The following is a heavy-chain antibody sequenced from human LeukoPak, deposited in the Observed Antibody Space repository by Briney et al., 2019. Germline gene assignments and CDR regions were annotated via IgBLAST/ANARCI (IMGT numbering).Heavy chain of an antibody. CDR3: ARAQYYYDSSDDDAFDI. CDR2: ISVYNGNT. V-gene: IGHV1-18*01. D-gene: IGHD3-22*01. CDR1: GYTFTNYG. Sequence: SSAKVSCKASGYTFTNYGISWLRQAPGQGLEWMAWISVYNGNTNYAQKLQGRVTMTTDTSTSTAYMELRSLRSDDTAVYYCARAQYYYDSSDDDAFDIWGQGTMVTVS. J-gene: IGHJ3*02.